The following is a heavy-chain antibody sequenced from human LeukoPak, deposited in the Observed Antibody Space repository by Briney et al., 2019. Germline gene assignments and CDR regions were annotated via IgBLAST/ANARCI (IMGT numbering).Heavy chain of an antibody. CDR2: INHSGST. V-gene: IGHV4-34*01. CDR3: ASRPTTPYPVYYFDY. CDR1: GGSFSGYY. D-gene: IGHD4-17*01. J-gene: IGHJ4*02. Sequence: QSSETLSPTCAVYGGSFSGYYWSWIRQPPGKGLECIGEINHSGSTNYNPSLKSRVTISVDTSKNQFSLKLSSVTAADTAVYYCASRPTTPYPVYYFDYWGQGTLVTVSS.